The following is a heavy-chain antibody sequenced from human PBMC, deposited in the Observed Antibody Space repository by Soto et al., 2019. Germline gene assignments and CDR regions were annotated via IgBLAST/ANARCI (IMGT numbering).Heavy chain of an antibody. V-gene: IGHV1-69*18. CDR1: GVTFSSYA. CDR2: IIPVFRTA. J-gene: IGHJ4*02. D-gene: IGHD3-16*01. CDR3: AKDGSWDGGGGET. Sequence: QVQLVQSGAEVKKPGSSVKVSCSASGVTFSSYAFTWVRQAPGQGLEWMGNIIPVFRTATYAQRFQGRLTISADESTNTVYMELRRLSSEDTTVYFCAKDGSWDGGGGETWGQGTLVIVSS.